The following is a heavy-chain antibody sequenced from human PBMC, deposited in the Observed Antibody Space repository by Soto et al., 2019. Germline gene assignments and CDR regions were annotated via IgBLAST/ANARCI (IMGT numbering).Heavy chain of an antibody. CDR3: ARDKDRQQLGGNYYYILDV. CDR2: IMPVFATP. Sequence: QVQLVQSGAEVKKPGSSVKVSCKASGGTFSTSAISWVRQAPGQGLEWVGGIMPVFATPDYAQKFQGRVTITAVESTTTAYLELTSLRTDDTAVYYCARDKDRQQLGGNYYYILDVWGQGTAITVSS. J-gene: IGHJ6*02. D-gene: IGHD3-3*02. CDR1: GGTFSTSA. V-gene: IGHV1-69*12.